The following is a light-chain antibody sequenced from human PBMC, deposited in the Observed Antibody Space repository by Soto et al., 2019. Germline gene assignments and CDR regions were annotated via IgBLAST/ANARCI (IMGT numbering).Light chain of an antibody. V-gene: IGLV1-47*01. CDR2: RNN. CDR3: ATWDDSLSGMV. CDR1: SSNIGSNY. Sequence: QSVLTQPPSASGTPGQRVTISCSGSSSNIGSNYVYWYQQLPGTAPKLLIYRNNQRPSGVPDLFSGSKSVTSASLAISGLRSEDEADYYCATWDDSLSGMVFGGGTKVTVL. J-gene: IGLJ3*02.